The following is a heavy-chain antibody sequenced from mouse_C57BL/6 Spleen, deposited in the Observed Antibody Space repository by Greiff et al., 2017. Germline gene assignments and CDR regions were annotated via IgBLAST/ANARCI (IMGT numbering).Heavy chain of an antibody. V-gene: IGHV1-80*01. J-gene: IGHJ1*03. CDR3: ARDGSSFDV. CDR1: GYAFSRYW. Sequence: VQLQQSGAELVKPGASVKISCKASGYAFSRYWMNWVKQRPGKGLEWIGQIYPGDGDTNYNGKFKGKATLTADKSSSTAYMQLSSLTSEDSAVYFCARDGSSFDVWGTGTTVTVSS. CDR2: IYPGDGDT. D-gene: IGHD1-1*01.